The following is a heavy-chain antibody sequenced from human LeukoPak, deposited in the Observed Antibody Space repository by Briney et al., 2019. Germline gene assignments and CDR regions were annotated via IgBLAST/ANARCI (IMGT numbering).Heavy chain of an antibody. CDR3: ARDRGSSSWYFDY. Sequence: ASGKVSCKASGYTFTSYYMLWVRQAPGQGLGWMGIISPSGGTTSYAEKFQGRVTMTRDTSTSTVYMELSSLRSEDTAVYYCARDRGSSSWYFDYWGQGTLVTVSS. D-gene: IGHD6-13*01. CDR1: GYTFTSYY. J-gene: IGHJ4*02. CDR2: ISPSGGTT. V-gene: IGHV1-46*01.